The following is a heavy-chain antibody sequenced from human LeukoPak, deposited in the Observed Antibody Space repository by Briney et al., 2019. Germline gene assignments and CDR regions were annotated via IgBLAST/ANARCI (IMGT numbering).Heavy chain of an antibody. CDR2: ISGSGNGFSI. V-gene: IGHV3-64*04. Sequence: GGSLRLSCSASGFVFTIYTMYWVRQAPGKGPEYVSTISGSGNGFSIYYADSVKGRFTISRDNSMNTLYLQMNSLRAEDTAVYYCARDDIVVVPAAPYYYYGMDVWGQGTTVTVSS. CDR1: GFVFTIYT. D-gene: IGHD2-2*01. CDR3: ARDDIVVVPAAPYYYYGMDV. J-gene: IGHJ6*02.